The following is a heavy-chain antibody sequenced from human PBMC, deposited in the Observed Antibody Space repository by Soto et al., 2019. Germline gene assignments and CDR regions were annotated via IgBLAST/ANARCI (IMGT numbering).Heavy chain of an antibody. CDR1: GFTFSGYA. CDR2: ISYDGSKT. V-gene: IGHV3-30-3*01. CDR3: ATENKNWELLY. J-gene: IGHJ4*02. Sequence: QVQLVESGGGVVQPGRSLRLSCAASGFTFSGYAMHWVRQAPGKGLEWVAVISYDGSKTYHADSVKGRFIISRDNSKNTLYLQMNSLRAEDTAVYYCATENKNWELLYWGQGTLVTVSS. D-gene: IGHD1-26*01.